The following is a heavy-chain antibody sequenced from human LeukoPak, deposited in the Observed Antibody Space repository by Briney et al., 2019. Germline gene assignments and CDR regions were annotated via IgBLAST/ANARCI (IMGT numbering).Heavy chain of an antibody. J-gene: IGHJ4*02. CDR2: IYPSDSDT. CDR1: EYRFATYW. V-gene: IGHV5-51*01. Sequence: GESLKISCQGSEYRFATYWIAWLRQMPGKGLEGMGIIYPSDSDTRYSPSFQGQVTISADKSIKTAYLQWSSLKASDTAMYYCARPLQGIVGATGFDYWGQGTLVTVSS. D-gene: IGHD1-26*01. CDR3: ARPLQGIVGATGFDY.